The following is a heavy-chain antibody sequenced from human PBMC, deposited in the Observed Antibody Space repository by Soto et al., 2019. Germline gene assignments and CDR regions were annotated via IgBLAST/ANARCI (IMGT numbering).Heavy chain of an antibody. CDR1: GYTFTVYY. Sequence: ASVKVSCKASGYTFTVYYMHWVRQAPGQGLEWMGWINPNSGGTNYAQKFQGRVTMTRDTSISTAYMELSRLRSDDTAVYYCARDLREAIAAAERGQGTLVTVSS. CDR2: INPNSGGT. D-gene: IGHD6-13*01. CDR3: ARDLREAIAAAE. V-gene: IGHV1-2*02. J-gene: IGHJ4*02.